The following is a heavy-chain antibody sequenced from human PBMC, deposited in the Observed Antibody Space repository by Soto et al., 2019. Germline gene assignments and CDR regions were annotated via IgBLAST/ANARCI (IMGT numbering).Heavy chain of an antibody. CDR3: ARVVICSSTSCYGSHYYYYMDV. D-gene: IGHD2-2*01. CDR2: IYYSGST. CDR1: GGSVNSGNYY. V-gene: IGHV4-61*01. J-gene: IGHJ6*03. Sequence: PSETLSLTCAVFGGSVNSGNYYWSWIRQPPGKGLEWIGYIYYSGSTNYNPSLKSRVTISVDTSKNQFSLKLSSVTAADTAVYYCARVVICSSTSCYGSHYYYYMDVWGKGTTVTVSS.